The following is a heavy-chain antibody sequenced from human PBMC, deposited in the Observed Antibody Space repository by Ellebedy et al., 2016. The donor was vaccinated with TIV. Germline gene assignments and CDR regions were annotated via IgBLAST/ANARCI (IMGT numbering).Heavy chain of an antibody. CDR2: IYQDGSEQ. Sequence: PGGSLRLSCEASGFSFRSYWMSRVRKAPGKGLEWVANIYQDGSEQYYVDSVKGRFTISRDNAKNSVYLQMNSLRAEDTAVYYCARRGSFGDYAVQVNSWFDSWGQGTLVTVSS. V-gene: IGHV3-7*01. J-gene: IGHJ5*01. CDR1: GFSFRSYW. CDR3: ARRGSFGDYAVQVNSWFDS. D-gene: IGHD4-17*01.